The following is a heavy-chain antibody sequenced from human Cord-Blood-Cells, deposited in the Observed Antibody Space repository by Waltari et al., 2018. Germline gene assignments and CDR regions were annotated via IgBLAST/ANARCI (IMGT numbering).Heavy chain of an antibody. CDR3: ARVAGYSSGWYRGYFDY. J-gene: IGHJ4*02. V-gene: IGHV6-1*01. CDR2: TYYRSKGYN. D-gene: IGHD6-19*01. Sequence: QVQLQQSGPGLVKPSQTLSLTCAISGDSVSSNSAAWNWIRQSPSRGLEWLGRTYYRSKGYNDDAVSVKSRITINPDTSKNQFSLQLNSVTPEDTAVYYCARVAGYSSGWYRGYFDYWGQGTLVTVSS. CDR1: GDSVSSNSAA.